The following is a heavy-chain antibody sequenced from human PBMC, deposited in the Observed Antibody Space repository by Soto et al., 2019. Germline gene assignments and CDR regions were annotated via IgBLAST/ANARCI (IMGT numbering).Heavy chain of an antibody. V-gene: IGHV4-59*01. D-gene: IGHD2-21*01. CDR3: ASVPGGEGAP. J-gene: IGHJ5*02. CDR1: GGSISGYY. Sequence: PSETLSLTCTVSGGSISGYYWSWIRQPPGKGLEWIGYIYYIGSTNYNPSLRSRVTISLDTSKNQVSLKLTSVTAADTAVYYCASVPGGEGAPWGQGTLVTVSS. CDR2: IYYIGST.